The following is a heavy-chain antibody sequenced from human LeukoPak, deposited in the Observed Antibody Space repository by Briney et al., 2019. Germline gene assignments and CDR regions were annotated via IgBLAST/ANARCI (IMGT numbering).Heavy chain of an antibody. J-gene: IGHJ4*02. D-gene: IGHD4-11*01. CDR3: ARDSDTVTREYYFDY. CDR2: IIPVFGIV. CDR1: GVTFSSYP. Sequence: SVKVSCKTSGVTFSSYPISWVRQAPGQGLVWMGGIIPVFGIVNYAQKFQGRVTITADKSTSTAYMELSSLRSEDTAVCYCARDSDTVTREYYFDYWGQGTLVTVSS. V-gene: IGHV1-69*10.